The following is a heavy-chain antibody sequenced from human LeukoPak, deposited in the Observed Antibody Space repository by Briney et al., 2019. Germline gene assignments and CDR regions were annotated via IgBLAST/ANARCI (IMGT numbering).Heavy chain of an antibody. CDR2: INHSGST. D-gene: IGHD3-22*01. CDR1: GGSFSGYY. J-gene: IGHJ4*02. Sequence: SETLSLTCAVYGGSFSGYYWSWIRQPPGKGLEWIGEINHSGSTNYNPSLKSRVTISVDTSKNQFSLKLSSVTAADTAVYYCANADSSGYYVDYWGQGTLVTVSS. V-gene: IGHV4-34*01. CDR3: ANADSSGYYVDY.